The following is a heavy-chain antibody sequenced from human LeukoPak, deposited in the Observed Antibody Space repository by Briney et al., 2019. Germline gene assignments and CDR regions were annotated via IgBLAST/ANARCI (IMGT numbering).Heavy chain of an antibody. CDR1: GGTFSSYA. D-gene: IGHD2-2*01. J-gene: IGHJ3*02. Sequence: GASVKVSRKASGGTFSSYAISWVRQAPGQGLEWMGGIIPIFGTANYAQKFQGRVTITTDESTSTAYMELSSLRSEDTAVYYCARDMGNIVVVPAASYDAFDIWGQGTMVTVSS. CDR2: IIPIFGTA. CDR3: ARDMGNIVVVPAASYDAFDI. V-gene: IGHV1-69*05.